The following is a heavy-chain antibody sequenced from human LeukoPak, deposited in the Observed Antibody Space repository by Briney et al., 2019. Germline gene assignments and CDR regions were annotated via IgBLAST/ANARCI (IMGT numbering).Heavy chain of an antibody. CDR2: ITVNGGDI. D-gene: IGHD4-17*01. Sequence: GGSLRLSCTPSTFAINIYAMTWVRQAPGKGLEWVSSITVNGGDIYYADPVRGRFTISRDNSKNTLYLQMNSLRAEDTAVYYCAKDPNGDYVGAFDSWDQGTMVTVSS. CDR1: TFAINIYA. J-gene: IGHJ3*02. V-gene: IGHV3-23*01. CDR3: AKDPNGDYVGAFDS.